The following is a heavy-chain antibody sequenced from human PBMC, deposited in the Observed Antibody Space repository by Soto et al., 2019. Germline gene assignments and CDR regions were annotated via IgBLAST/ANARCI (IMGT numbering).Heavy chain of an antibody. CDR1: GFTFSDHY. J-gene: IGHJ4*02. D-gene: IGHD3-10*01. V-gene: IGHV3-72*01. CDR3: ARDLGEYFDY. Sequence: GSLRLSCAASGFTFSDHYMDWVRQAPGKGLEWVGRTRNKANGYTTEYAASVKGRFTISRDDSKNSLYLQMNSLKTEDTAVYYCARDLGEYFDYWGQGTLVTVSS. CDR2: TRNKANGYTT.